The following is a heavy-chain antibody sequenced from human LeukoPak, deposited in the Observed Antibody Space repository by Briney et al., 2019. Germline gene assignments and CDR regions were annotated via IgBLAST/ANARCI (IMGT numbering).Heavy chain of an antibody. CDR1: GGSISSGDYY. CDR2: IYYSGST. D-gene: IGHD3-22*01. J-gene: IGHJ4*02. Sequence: PSETLSLTCTVSGGSISSGDYYWSWIRQPPGKGLEWIGYIYYSGSTYYNPSLKSRVTISVDTSKNQFSLKLSSVTAADTAVYYCARGPYDSSGYYYDYWGQGTLVTVSS. V-gene: IGHV4-30-4*01. CDR3: ARGPYDSSGYYYDY.